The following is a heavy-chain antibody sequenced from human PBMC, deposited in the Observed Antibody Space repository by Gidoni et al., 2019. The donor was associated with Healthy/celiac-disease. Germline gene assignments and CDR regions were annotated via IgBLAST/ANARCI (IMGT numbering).Heavy chain of an antibody. CDR2: IIPIFGTA. Sequence: QVQLVQSGAEVKKPGSSVNVSCKAPGGTCSSYAISWVRQAPGQGLEWMGGIIPIFGTANYAQKFQGRVTITADKSTSTAYMELGSLRSEDTAVYYCATTPSLIAVAGNDAFDIWGQGTMVTVSS. CDR1: GGTCSSYA. CDR3: ATTPSLIAVAGNDAFDI. V-gene: IGHV1-69*06. J-gene: IGHJ3*02. D-gene: IGHD6-19*01.